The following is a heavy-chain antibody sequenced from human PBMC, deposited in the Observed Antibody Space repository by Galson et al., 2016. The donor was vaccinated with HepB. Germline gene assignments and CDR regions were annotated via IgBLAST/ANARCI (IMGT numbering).Heavy chain of an antibody. D-gene: IGHD3-10*01. V-gene: IGHV3-53*01. Sequence: SLRLSCAATGFIVSSNYMNWVRQAPGKGLEWVAIIYRSGTTYYSDSVRGRFTISRDHSKNTLYLQMNSLRAEETAVYYCARDERDYSASRRSVSGMDVWGQGTTVTVSS. CDR1: GFIVSSNY. CDR3: ARDERDYSASRRSVSGMDV. J-gene: IGHJ6*02. CDR2: IYRSGTT.